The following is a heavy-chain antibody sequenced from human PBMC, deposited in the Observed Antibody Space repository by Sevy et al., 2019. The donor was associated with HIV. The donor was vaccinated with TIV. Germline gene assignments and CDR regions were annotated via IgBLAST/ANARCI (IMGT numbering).Heavy chain of an antibody. CDR2: ISRSGSSI. CDR1: GLTFSNYA. CDR3: AKVDVVVPVADYGLDV. Sequence: QAAGSLRLSCAASGLTFSNYAMSWVRQAPGKGLEWVSSISRSGSSIDYADSVKGRFTISRDNSMNTLHLQMNSLRAEDTAVYYCAKVDVVVPVADYGLDVWGQGTTVTVSS. V-gene: IGHV3-23*01. D-gene: IGHD2-2*01. J-gene: IGHJ6*02.